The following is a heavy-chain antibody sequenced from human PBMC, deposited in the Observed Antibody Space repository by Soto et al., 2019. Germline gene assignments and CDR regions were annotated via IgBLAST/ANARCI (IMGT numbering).Heavy chain of an antibody. CDR3: AMVDVYVTPSPQDV. V-gene: IGHV1-18*01. CDR2: INTYNGNT. J-gene: IGHJ6*02. Sequence: QVQLVQSGAEVKNPGASVKVSRKASGYTLTSDGVGWARQAPGQGLEWMGWINTYNGNTNYAQNVQGRVTLTTDTSTSTAYMELRSLRSNDTAIYYCAMVDVYVTPSPQDVWGQGTTVIVSS. CDR1: GYTLTSDG. D-gene: IGHD3-16*01.